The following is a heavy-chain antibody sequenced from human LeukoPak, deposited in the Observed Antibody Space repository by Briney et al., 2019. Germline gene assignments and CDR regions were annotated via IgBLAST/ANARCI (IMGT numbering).Heavy chain of an antibody. D-gene: IGHD3-3*01. V-gene: IGHV4-31*03. CDR2: IYYSGSI. Sequence: SDTLSLTCTVSGGSISSGGYYWSWIPQHPGKGLEWIGYIYYSGSIYYNPSLKSRVTISVDTSKNQFSLKLSSVTAADTAVYYCARESGYGYYDFWSGYYVDYGGQGTLVTVPS. CDR1: GGSISSGGYY. J-gene: IGHJ4*02. CDR3: ARESGYGYYDFWSGYYVDY.